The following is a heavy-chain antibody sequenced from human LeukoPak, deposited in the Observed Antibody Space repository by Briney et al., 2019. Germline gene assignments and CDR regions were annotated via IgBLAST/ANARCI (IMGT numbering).Heavy chain of an antibody. D-gene: IGHD4-17*01. CDR3: ARGNGDYGGRLGGYFDL. J-gene: IGHJ2*01. V-gene: IGHV1-69*04. CDR1: GGTFGNFA. CDR2: ITPSLNIA. Sequence: SVRVSCKPAGGTFGNFAISWVRQAPGQGLEWMGRITPSLNIADYTQRFQDRVTITADTSTNTVYMELSRLTSEDTAVYYCARGNGDYGGRLGGYFDLWGRGTLVTVSS.